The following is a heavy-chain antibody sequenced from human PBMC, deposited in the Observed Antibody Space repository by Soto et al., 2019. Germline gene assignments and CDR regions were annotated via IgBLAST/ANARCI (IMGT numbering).Heavy chain of an antibody. D-gene: IGHD2-15*01. J-gene: IGHJ4*02. CDR3: AKGVGYCSGGSCYHPPPHFDY. CDR1: GFTFSSYA. Sequence: GGSLRLSCAASGFTFSSYAMSWVRQAPGKGLEWVSAISGSGGSTYYADSVKGRFTISRDNSKNTRYLQMNSLRAEDTAVYYCAKGVGYCSGGSCYHPPPHFDYWGQGTLVTVSS. V-gene: IGHV3-23*01. CDR2: ISGSGGST.